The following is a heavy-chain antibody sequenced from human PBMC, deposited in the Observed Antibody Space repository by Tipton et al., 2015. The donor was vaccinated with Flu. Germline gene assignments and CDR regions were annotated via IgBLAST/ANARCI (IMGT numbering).Heavy chain of an antibody. D-gene: IGHD3-10*01. V-gene: IGHV4-31*03. CDR1: GDSITIGDYY. CDR3: ARASGSGTYVIFDY. CDR2: IYYSGST. Sequence: TLSLTCTFSGDSITIGDYYWSWIRQHPGKALEWIGHIYYSGSTHHNPSLKSRVTMSVDTSKNQFSLKLSSVTAADTAVYYCARASGSGTYVIFDYWGQGTLVTVSS. J-gene: IGHJ4*02.